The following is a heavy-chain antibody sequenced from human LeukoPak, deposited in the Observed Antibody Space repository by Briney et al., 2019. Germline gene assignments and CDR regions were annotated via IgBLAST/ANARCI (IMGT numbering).Heavy chain of an antibody. CDR1: ENTFTNYY. V-gene: IGHV1-46*01. CDR2: INPNGGRT. D-gene: IGHD4-23*01. CDR3: ASDMSTAVTLISYAFDV. Sequence: ASVKVSCKASENTFTNYYMHWVRQAPGQGLEWLGIINPNGGRTAYAQNFQGRVSMTRDTSTTTVYMELSSLRSDDTAVYYCASDMSTAVTLISYAFDVWGQGTMVTVSS. J-gene: IGHJ3*01.